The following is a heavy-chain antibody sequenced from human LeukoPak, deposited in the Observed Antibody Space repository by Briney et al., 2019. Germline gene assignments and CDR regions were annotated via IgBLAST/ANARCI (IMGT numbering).Heavy chain of an antibody. J-gene: IGHJ4*02. CDR3: ARGDVVLTGYYKNHYFDY. Sequence: PGGSLRLSCVASGFTFRNYGMHWVRQAPGKGLEWVSVIYSGGSTYYADSVKGRFTISRDNSKNTLYLQMNSLRAEDTAVYYCARGDVVLTGYYKNHYFDYWGQGTLVTVSS. V-gene: IGHV3-66*01. CDR1: GFTFRNYG. D-gene: IGHD3-9*01. CDR2: IYSGGST.